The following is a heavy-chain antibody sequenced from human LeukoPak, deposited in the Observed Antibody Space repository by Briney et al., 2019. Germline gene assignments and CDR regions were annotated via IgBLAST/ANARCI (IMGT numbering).Heavy chain of an antibody. CDR3: ARDIRASY. D-gene: IGHD1-20*01. J-gene: IGHJ4*02. CDR1: GFTFSSYS. Sequence: GALRLSCAASGFTFSSYSMNWVRQAPGKGLEWVSSISSSYSYIYYADSVKGRFTISRDNTNNSLYLQMNSLRAEDTALYYCARDIRASYWGQGTLVTVSS. V-gene: IGHV3-21*01. CDR2: ISSSYSYI.